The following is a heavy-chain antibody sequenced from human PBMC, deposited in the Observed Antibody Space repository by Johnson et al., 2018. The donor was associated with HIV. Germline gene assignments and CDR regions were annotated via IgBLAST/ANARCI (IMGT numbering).Heavy chain of an antibody. D-gene: IGHD3-22*01. CDR2: IQSKTDGGTT. J-gene: IGHJ3*02. CDR3: TTGSSGSNAFDI. Sequence: KGLEWVGRIQSKTDGGTTDYAAPVKGRFTISRDDSKNTLYLQMNSLKTEDTAVYYCTTGSSGSNAFDIWGQGTMVTVSS. V-gene: IGHV3-15*01.